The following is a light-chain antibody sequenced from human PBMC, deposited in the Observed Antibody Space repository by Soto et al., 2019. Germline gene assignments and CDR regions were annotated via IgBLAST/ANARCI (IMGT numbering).Light chain of an antibody. CDR1: QSVSSN. CDR2: GAS. J-gene: IGKJ1*01. Sequence: EIVMTQSPATLSVSPGERATPSCRASQSVSSNLAWYQQKPGQAPRLLIYGASTRATGIPARFSGSRSGTEFTLTISSLQSEDFAVYYCQQYNTWPRTFGQGTKVEIK. CDR3: QQYNTWPRT. V-gene: IGKV3-15*01.